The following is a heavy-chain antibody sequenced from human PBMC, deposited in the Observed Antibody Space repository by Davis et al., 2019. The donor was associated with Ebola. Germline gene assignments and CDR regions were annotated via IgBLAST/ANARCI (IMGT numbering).Heavy chain of an antibody. J-gene: IGHJ4*02. CDR3: TRHEGTASSRFDF. CDR2: IRTKANNYAT. V-gene: IGHV3-73*01. Sequence: GGSLRLSCAASGLILSDSAVHWVRQASGKGLEWVGRIRTKANNYATAYAASVKGRFTISRDDSKNTAYLQMNSLKTEDTAVYYCTRHEGTASSRFDFWGQGTLVTVSS. D-gene: IGHD6-6*01. CDR1: GLILSDSA.